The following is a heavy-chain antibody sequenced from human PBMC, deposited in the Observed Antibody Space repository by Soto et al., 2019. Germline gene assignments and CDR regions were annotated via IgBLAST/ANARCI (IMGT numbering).Heavy chain of an antibody. V-gene: IGHV3-23*01. Sequence: EVQLLESGGGLVQPGGSLRLSCATSGFSFSNYGMNWVRQAPGKGLAWVSGITKTGRSTFIADSVRGRFTISRDNLTNIISLQMNSLRVDDTALYYCTQDGNAYDFAFDKWGPGTMVTVTS. CDR2: ITKTGRST. J-gene: IGHJ3*02. D-gene: IGHD3-3*01. CDR3: TQDGNAYDFAFDK. CDR1: GFSFSNYG.